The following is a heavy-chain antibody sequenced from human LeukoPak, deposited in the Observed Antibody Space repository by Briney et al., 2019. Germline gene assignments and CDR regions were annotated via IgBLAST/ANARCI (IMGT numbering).Heavy chain of an antibody. V-gene: IGHV4-39*01. CDR1: GGSISSSSYY. CDR2: IYYSGST. CDR3: ARGGITYYDFWSGYYL. J-gene: IGHJ4*02. D-gene: IGHD3-3*01. Sequence: SETLSLTCTVSGGSISSSSYYWGWIRQPPGKGLEWIGSIYYSGSTYYNPSHKRRVTIFVDTSKNQFSLQLSSVTAADTAVYYCARGGITYYDFWSGYYLWGQGTLVTVSS.